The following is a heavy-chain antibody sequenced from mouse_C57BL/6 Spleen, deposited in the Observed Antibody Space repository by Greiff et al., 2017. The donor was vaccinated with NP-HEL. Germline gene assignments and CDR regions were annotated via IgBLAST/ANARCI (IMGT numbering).Heavy chain of an antibody. CDR3: DYCAGPYCYYDYYAMDY. CDR2: INPSGGYT. V-gene: IGHV1S26*01. Sequence: VQLQQSGAELVKPGASVKMSCKASGYTFTSYWMHWVKQRPGKGLEWIGEINPSGGYTNYNEKFKGKATLTADKSSSTAYMQLSRLTSEDSAVYDCDYCAGPYCYYDYYAMDYWGQGTSVTVSS. CDR1: GYTFTSYW. D-gene: IGHD2-12*01. J-gene: IGHJ4*01.